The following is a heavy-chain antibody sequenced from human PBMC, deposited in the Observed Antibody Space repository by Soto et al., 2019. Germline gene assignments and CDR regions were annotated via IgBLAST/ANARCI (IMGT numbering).Heavy chain of an antibody. CDR1: GYTFTSYY. V-gene: IGHV1-46*01. CDR3: AREIYGDYVWFDP. D-gene: IGHD4-17*01. CDR2: INPSGGST. J-gene: IGHJ5*02. Sequence: ASVKVSCKASGYTFTSYYMHWVRQAPGQGLEWMGIINPSGGSTSYAQKFQGRVTMTRDTSTSTVYMELSSLRSEDTAVYYCAREIYGDYVWFDPWGQGTLVTVS.